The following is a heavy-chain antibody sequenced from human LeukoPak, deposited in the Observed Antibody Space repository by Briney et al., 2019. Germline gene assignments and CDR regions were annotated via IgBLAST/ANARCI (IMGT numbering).Heavy chain of an antibody. Sequence: SETLSLTCAVYGGSFSGYYWSWIRQPPGKGLEWIGEINHSGSTNYNPSLKSRVTISVDTSKNQFSLKLSSVTAADTAVYYCARGGGRQLGYYYYYYGMDVWGQGTTATVSS. CDR2: INHSGST. CDR1: GGSFSGYY. D-gene: IGHD6-6*01. CDR3: ARGGGRQLGYYYYYYGMDV. V-gene: IGHV4-34*01. J-gene: IGHJ6*02.